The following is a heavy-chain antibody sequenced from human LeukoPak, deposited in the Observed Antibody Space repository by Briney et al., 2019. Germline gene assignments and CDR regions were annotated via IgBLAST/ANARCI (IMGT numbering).Heavy chain of an antibody. V-gene: IGHV3-66*01. CDR2: IYSGGFT. Sequence: PGGSLRLSCAASGFTVSSNYMSWVRQAPGKGLEWVSVIYSGGFTYYADSVKGRFTITRDSSKDTLYLQMNSLRAEDTAVYYCATPSGYDRGDAFDIWGQGTMVTVSS. CDR3: ATPSGYDRGDAFDI. J-gene: IGHJ3*02. D-gene: IGHD5-12*01. CDR1: GFTVSSNY.